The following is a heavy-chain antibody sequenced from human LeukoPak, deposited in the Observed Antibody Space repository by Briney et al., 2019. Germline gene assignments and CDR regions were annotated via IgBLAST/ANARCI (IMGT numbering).Heavy chain of an antibody. CDR2: INPNSGGT. D-gene: IGHD3-16*01. V-gene: IGHV1-2*06. CDR1: GYTFTGYC. J-gene: IGHJ6*02. CDR3: ARGEAPGTVFGGMAV. Sequence: ASVKVSCKASGYTFTGYCMHWVRQAPGQGLEWMGRINPNSGGTNYAQKFQGRVTMTRDTSISTAYMELSRLRSDDTAVYYCARGEAPGTVFGGMAVWGQGTAVTVSS.